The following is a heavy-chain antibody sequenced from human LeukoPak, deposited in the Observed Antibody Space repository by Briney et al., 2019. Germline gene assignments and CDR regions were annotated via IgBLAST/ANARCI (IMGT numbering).Heavy chain of an antibody. Sequence: SETLSLTCAVYGGSFSGCYWSWIRQPPGKGLEWIGEINHSGSTNYNPSLKSRVTISVDTSKNQFSLKLSSVTAADTAVYYCARRRFDFWSGYPGGWFDPWGQGTLVTVSS. CDR2: INHSGST. J-gene: IGHJ5*02. CDR1: GGSFSGCY. V-gene: IGHV4-34*01. D-gene: IGHD3-3*01. CDR3: ARRRFDFWSGYPGGWFDP.